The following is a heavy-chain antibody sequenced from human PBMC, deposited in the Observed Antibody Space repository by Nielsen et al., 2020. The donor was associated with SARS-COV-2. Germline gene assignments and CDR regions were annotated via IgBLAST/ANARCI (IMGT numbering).Heavy chain of an antibody. D-gene: IGHD1-20*01. V-gene: IGHV4-61*01. CDR2: IYYSGST. Sequence: SETLSLTCTVSGGSISSSSYYWSWIRQPPGKGLEWIGYIYYSGSTNYNPSLKSRVTISVDTSKNQFSLKLSSVTAADTAVYYCARDNWRGGAFDIWGQGTMVTVSS. J-gene: IGHJ3*02. CDR1: GGSISSSSYY. CDR3: ARDNWRGGAFDI.